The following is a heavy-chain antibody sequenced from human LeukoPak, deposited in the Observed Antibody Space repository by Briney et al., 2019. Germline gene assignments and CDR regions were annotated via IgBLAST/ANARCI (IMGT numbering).Heavy chain of an antibody. CDR2: IYYSGST. D-gene: IGHD3-10*01. CDR1: GGSISGGSYY. CDR3: ARVYYDSETR. J-gene: IGHJ4*02. Sequence: SETLSLTCTVSGGSISGGSYYWLWIRQPPGEALEWIGNIYYSGSTYYNPSLKSRVTISVDTSKNQFSLNLSSVTAADTAVYYCARVYYDSETRWGQGTLVTVSS. V-gene: IGHV4-39*01.